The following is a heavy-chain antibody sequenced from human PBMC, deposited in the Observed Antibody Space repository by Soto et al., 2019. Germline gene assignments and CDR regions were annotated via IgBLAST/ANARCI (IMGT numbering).Heavy chain of an antibody. CDR1: GGTFSGHA. CDR2: LIPLFGTT. Sequence: QVQLVQSGAEVKKPGSSVKVSCEASGGTFSGHAISWVRQAPGQGPEWMGGLIPLFGTTQHAQNFQDRLTITAYKSTRTAYMELTSLRFDDTAIYYCARGPNWGYRFDSWGQGTLVTVSS. V-gene: IGHV1-69*06. J-gene: IGHJ4*02. CDR3: ARGPNWGYRFDS. D-gene: IGHD7-27*01.